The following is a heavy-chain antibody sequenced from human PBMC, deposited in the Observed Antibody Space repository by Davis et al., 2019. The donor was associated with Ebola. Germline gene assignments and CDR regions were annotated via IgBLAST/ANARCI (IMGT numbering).Heavy chain of an antibody. Sequence: GGSLRLSCAASGFTFSSYAMHWVRQAPGKGLEWLAVISYDGSNKYFADSVKGRFTISRDNSKNTQYLQMNSLRAEDTAVYYCARTYYYDSSGYRNAFDIWGQGTMVTVSS. J-gene: IGHJ3*02. CDR1: GFTFSSYA. V-gene: IGHV3-30-3*01. CDR3: ARTYYYDSSGYRNAFDI. CDR2: ISYDGSNK. D-gene: IGHD3-22*01.